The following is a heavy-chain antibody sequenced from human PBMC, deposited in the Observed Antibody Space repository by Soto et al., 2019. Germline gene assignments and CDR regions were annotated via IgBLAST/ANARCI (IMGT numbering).Heavy chain of an antibody. CDR3: AKDHELYSRSYYGYLDF. D-gene: IGHD1-26*01. CDR1: GFTFSTYA. CDR2: LSAGGSTT. V-gene: IGHV3-23*01. Sequence: DVQLLESGGGLVQPGGSLRLSCAASGFTFSTYAMTWVRQAPGKGLEWVSALSAGGSTTHYAGSVKGRFTISRDNSRDTVYLQMNSLRVEDTAVYYCAKDHELYSRSYYGYLDFWGQGTLVTVSS. J-gene: IGHJ4*02.